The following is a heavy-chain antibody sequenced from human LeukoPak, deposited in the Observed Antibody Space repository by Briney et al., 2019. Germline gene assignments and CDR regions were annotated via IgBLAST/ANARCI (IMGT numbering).Heavy chain of an antibody. CDR3: ASGDQYYFDY. J-gene: IGHJ4*02. V-gene: IGHV4-59*08. D-gene: IGHD3-10*01. CDR2: IYYSGST. CDR1: GGSISSYY. Sequence: PSETLSLTCTVSGGSISSYYWSWIRQPPGKGLEWIGYIYYSGSTNYSPSLKSRVTISVDTSKNQFSLKLSSVTAADTAVYYCASGDQYYFDYWGQGTLVTVSS.